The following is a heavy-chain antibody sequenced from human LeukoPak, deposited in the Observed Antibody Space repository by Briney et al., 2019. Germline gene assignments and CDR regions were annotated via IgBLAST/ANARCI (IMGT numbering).Heavy chain of an antibody. CDR2: IYYSGST. J-gene: IGHJ4*02. Sequence: PSETLSLTCTVSGGSISSSSYYWGWIRQPPGKGLEWIGSIYYSGSTYYNPSLKSRVTISVDTSKNQFSLKLSSVTAADTAVYYCARLGSYWDYFDYWGQGTLVTVSS. CDR1: GGSISSSSYY. V-gene: IGHV4-39*07. D-gene: IGHD1-26*01. CDR3: ARLGSYWDYFDY.